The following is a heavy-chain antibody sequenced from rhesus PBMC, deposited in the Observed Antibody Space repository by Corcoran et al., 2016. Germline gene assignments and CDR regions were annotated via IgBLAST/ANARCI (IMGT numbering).Heavy chain of an antibody. V-gene: IGHV3-28*02. CDR1: GFTFSNYW. CDR2: INRGGGRT. D-gene: IGHD3-34*01. Sequence: EVQLVESGGGLAKPGGSLRLSCAASGFTFSNYWMYWVRQAPGKGLDGISAINRGGGRTNYEESGKGTFTITRENAKNTLYLQMNSLRAEDTAVYYCAKDGGAYYGLDSWGQGVVVTVSS. J-gene: IGHJ6*01. CDR3: AKDGGAYYGLDS.